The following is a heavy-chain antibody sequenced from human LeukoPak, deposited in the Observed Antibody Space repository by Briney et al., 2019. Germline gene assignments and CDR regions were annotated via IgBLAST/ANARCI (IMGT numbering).Heavy chain of an antibody. CDR1: GGSISSGSYY. CDR3: ATGRYRSSSWYPYHSYYYGMDA. D-gene: IGHD6-13*01. Sequence: PSETLSLTCTVSGGSISSGSYYWSWIRQPAGKGLEWIVRIYTSGSTNYNPSLKSRVTISVDKSKNQFSLKLSSVTAADTAVYYCATGRYRSSSWYPYHSYYYGMDAWGQGTTVTVSS. CDR2: IYTSGST. J-gene: IGHJ6*02. V-gene: IGHV4-61*02.